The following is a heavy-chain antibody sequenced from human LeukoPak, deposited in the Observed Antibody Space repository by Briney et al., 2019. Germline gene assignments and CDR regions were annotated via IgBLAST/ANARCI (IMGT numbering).Heavy chain of an antibody. D-gene: IGHD4-17*01. J-gene: IGHJ4*02. Sequence: GRSLRLSCAASGFTFSTYGMHWVRQAPGKGLEWVAVIWSDGSNKYYADSVKGRFSISRDNSKNTLYLQMNSLRAEDTAVYYCARDYYGDYGDYWGQGTLVTVSS. V-gene: IGHV3-33*01. CDR3: ARDYYGDYGDY. CDR1: GFTFSTYG. CDR2: IWSDGSNK.